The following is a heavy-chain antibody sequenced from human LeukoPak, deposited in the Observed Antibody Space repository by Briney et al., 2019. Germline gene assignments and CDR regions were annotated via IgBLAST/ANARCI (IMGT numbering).Heavy chain of an antibody. D-gene: IGHD3-22*01. CDR1: GGSISSYY. Sequence: PSETLSLTCTVSGGSISSYYWSWIRQPPGKGLEWIGYIYYSGSTNYNPSLKSRVTISVDTSKNQFSLKLSSVTAADTAVYYCARGPRGDYDSSGSYSQPPPVVWGQGTLVTVSS. V-gene: IGHV4-59*01. CDR3: ARGPRGDYDSSGSYSQPPPVV. CDR2: IYYSGST. J-gene: IGHJ4*02.